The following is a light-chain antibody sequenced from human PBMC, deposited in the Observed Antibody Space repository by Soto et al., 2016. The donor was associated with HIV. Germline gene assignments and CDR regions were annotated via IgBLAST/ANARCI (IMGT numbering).Light chain of an antibody. CDR3: LQHNSYPRT. CDR1: QSISSY. Sequence: DIQMTQSPSSLSASVGDRVTITCRASQSISSYLNWYQQKPGKAPKRLIFAASSLQSGVPSRFSGSGSGTEFTLTISSLQPEDFATYYCLQHNSYPRTFGQGTKGGNQ. V-gene: IGKV1-17*01. J-gene: IGKJ1*01. CDR2: AAS.